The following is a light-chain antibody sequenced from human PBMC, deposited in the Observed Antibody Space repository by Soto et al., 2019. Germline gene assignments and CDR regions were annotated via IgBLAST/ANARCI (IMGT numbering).Light chain of an antibody. CDR3: QQYDKWPYT. CDR1: QSIASN. CDR2: GAF. J-gene: IGKJ2*01. Sequence: EIVLTQSPATLSVSLGERATLSCRTSQSIASNLAWYQQKPGQAPRLLIYGAFIRAPGFPVRFRGTGSGSEFTLTISSLQSEDGATYYCQQYDKWPYTFGQGTKVDIK. V-gene: IGKV3-15*01.